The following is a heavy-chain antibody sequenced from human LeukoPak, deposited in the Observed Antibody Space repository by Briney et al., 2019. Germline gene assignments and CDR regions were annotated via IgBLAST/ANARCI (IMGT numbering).Heavy chain of an antibody. D-gene: IGHD6-19*01. J-gene: IGHJ3*01. Sequence: PSETLPLTCTVSGGSISSYYWSWIRQPPGKGLEWIGYMYNKGSTNYNPSFKSRVTISVDTSKNQFSLKLSSLTAADTAVYYCARDRPGIAVARDAFELWGQGTMVTVSS. CDR2: MYNKGST. CDR3: ARDRPGIAVARDAFEL. CDR1: GGSISSYY. V-gene: IGHV4-59*01.